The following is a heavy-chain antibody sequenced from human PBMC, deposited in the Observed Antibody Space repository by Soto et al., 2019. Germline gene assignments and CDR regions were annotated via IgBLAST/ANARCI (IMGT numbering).Heavy chain of an antibody. J-gene: IGHJ4*02. Sequence: SETLSLTCAVSGGSISSGGYSWSWIRQSPGKGLEWIGYIYHSGSTYYNPSLKSRVTISVDRSKNQFSLKLSSVTAADTAVYYCARSFPTMVRGVIEYYFDYWGQGTLVTVS. D-gene: IGHD3-10*01. CDR3: ARSFPTMVRGVIEYYFDY. CDR2: IYHSGST. CDR1: GGSISSGGYS. V-gene: IGHV4-30-2*06.